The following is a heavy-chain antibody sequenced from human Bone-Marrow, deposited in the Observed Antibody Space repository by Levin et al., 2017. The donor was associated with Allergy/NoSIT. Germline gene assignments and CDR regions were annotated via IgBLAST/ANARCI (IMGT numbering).Heavy chain of an antibody. CDR1: GFIFADYA. CDR3: AKAGTTVMLDYSYLDV. CDR2: LDGSSGKT. V-gene: IGHV3-23*01. Sequence: GESLKISCTISGFIFADYAMNWVRQAPGRGLEWVSSLDGSSGKTHYADVVKGRFTISREYSKNTLFLQMNSLRVEDTARYYCAKAGTTVMLDYSYLDVWGEGTAVAVSS. D-gene: IGHD4-17*01. J-gene: IGHJ6*03.